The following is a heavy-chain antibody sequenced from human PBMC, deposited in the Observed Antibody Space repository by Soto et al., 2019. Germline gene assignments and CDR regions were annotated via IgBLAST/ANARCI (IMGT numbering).Heavy chain of an antibody. CDR2: IYYSGST. D-gene: IGHD4-17*01. J-gene: IGHJ4*02. Sequence: SETLSLTCTVSGGSISSGGYYWSWIRQPPGKGLEWIGYIYYSGSTYYNPSLKSRVTISVDTSKNQFSLKLSSVTAADTAVYYCARGFLERRDTVTTGTTANLLDYWGQGTLVTVSS. V-gene: IGHV4-30-4*01. CDR1: GGSISSGGYY. CDR3: ARGFLERRDTVTTGTTANLLDY.